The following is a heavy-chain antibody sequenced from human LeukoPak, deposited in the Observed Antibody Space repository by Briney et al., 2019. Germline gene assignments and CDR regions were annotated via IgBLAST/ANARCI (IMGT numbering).Heavy chain of an antibody. CDR2: ISSSGSTI. J-gene: IGHJ4*02. V-gene: IGHV3-48*03. D-gene: IGHD3-22*01. CDR3: VRGAHYDTSGYYY. CDR1: GFTFSSYE. Sequence: GGSLRLSCAASGFTFSSYEMNWVRQAPGKGLEWVSYISSSGSTIYYADSVKGRFTISRDNAKNTLYLQMNSLRAEDTAVYYCVRGAHYDTSGYYYWGQGTLVTVSS.